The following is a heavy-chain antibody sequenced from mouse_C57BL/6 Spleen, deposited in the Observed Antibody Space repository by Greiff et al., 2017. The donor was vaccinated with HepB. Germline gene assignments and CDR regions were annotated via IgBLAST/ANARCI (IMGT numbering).Heavy chain of an antibody. V-gene: IGHV3-6*01. D-gene: IGHD1-1*01. J-gene: IGHJ4*01. Sequence: ESGPGLVKPSQSLSLTCSVTGYSITSGYYWNWIRQFPGNKLEWMGYISYDGSNNYNPTLKNRISITRDTSKNQFFLKLNSVTTEDTATYYGARGYYGSSYGGYYAMDYWGQGTSVTVSS. CDR3: ARGYYGSSYGGYYAMDY. CDR2: ISYDGSN. CDR1: GYSITSGYY.